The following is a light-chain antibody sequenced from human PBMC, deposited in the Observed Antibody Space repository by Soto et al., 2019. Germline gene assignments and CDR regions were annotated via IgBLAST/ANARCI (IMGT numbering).Light chain of an antibody. V-gene: IGLV2-23*01. J-gene: IGLJ3*02. CDR2: EGS. Sequence: QSALTQPASVSGSPGQSITISCTGTSSDVGSYNLVSWYQQHPGKAPKLMIYEGSKRPSGVSNRFSGSKSGNTASLTISGLQPEYEADYYCCSYAVSSTWVFGGGTKLTVL. CDR1: SSDVGSYNL. CDR3: CSYAVSSTWV.